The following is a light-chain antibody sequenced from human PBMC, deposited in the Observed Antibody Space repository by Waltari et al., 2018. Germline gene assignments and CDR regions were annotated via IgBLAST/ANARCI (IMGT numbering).Light chain of an antibody. Sequence: SCRDSQSISKYLVWYQQKPGQAPRLLIYEASIRATGIPDRFSGSGSGTDFSLIISRLEPEDFAVYYCQKYEALPATFGQGTKVEIK. J-gene: IGKJ1*01. CDR3: QKYEALPAT. CDR1: QSISKY. CDR2: EAS. V-gene: IGKV3-20*01.